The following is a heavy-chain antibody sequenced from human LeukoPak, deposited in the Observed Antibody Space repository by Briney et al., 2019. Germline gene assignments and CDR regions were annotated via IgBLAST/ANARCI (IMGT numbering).Heavy chain of an antibody. CDR2: INPSSGST. D-gene: IGHD2-8*01. Sequence: ASVKVSCKASGYTFTSYYLHWVRQAPGQGLEWMGVINPSSGSTTYAQKLQGSVTMTRDTSTSTVYMELSSLRTEDTAVYYCAREGKWRNPQIVYYGMDVWGQGTTVTVSS. J-gene: IGHJ6*02. CDR1: GYTFTSYY. V-gene: IGHV1-46*01. CDR3: AREGKWRNPQIVYYGMDV.